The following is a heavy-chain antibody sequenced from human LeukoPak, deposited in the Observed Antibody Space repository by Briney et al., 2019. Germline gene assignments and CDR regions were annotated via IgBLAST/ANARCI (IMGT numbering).Heavy chain of an antibody. V-gene: IGHV1-69*05. CDR1: GGTFSSYA. J-gene: IGHJ6*02. D-gene: IGHD4-23*01. CDR3: ARGDLATVVTPDYYGMDV. CDR2: IIPIFGTA. Sequence: ASVKVSCKASGGTFSSYAISWVRQAPGQGLEWMGGIIPIFGTANYAQKFQGRVTITTDESTSTAYMELSSLRSEDTAVYYCARGDLATVVTPDYYGMDVWGQGTTVTVSS.